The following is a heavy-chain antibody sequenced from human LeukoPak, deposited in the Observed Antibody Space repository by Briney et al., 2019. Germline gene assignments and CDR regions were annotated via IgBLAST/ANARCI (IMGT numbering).Heavy chain of an antibody. V-gene: IGHV3-23*01. CDR1: GFIFSSYA. D-gene: IGHD3-22*01. CDR3: AKYPYYDSSGYYPYYFDY. J-gene: IGHJ4*02. CDR2: ISGSGGST. Sequence: QPGASLRLSCAASGFIFSSYAMSWVRQAPGKGLEWVSAISGSGGSTYYADSVKGRFTISRDNSKNTLYLQMNSLRAEDTAVYYCAKYPYYDSSGYYPYYFDYWGQGTLVTVSS.